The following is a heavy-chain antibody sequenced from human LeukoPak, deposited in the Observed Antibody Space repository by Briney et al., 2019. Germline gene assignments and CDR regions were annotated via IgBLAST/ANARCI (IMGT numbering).Heavy chain of an antibody. CDR3: VRGASHYDTSGYYLDY. CDR1: GFTFSSYS. CDR2: ISSSSSYI. Sequence: GGSLRLSCAASGFTFSSYSMNWVRQAPGKGLEWVSSISSSSSYIYYADSVKGRFTISRDNAKDSLYLQMNSLRAEDTAVFYCVRGASHYDTSGYYLDYWGQGILVTVSS. V-gene: IGHV3-21*01. J-gene: IGHJ4*02. D-gene: IGHD3-22*01.